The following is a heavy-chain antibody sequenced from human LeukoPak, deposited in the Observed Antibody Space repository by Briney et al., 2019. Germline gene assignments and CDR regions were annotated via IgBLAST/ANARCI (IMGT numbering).Heavy chain of an antibody. V-gene: IGHV4-34*01. D-gene: IGHD6-13*01. CDR1: GGSFSGYY. CDR2: INHSGST. Sequence: SETLSLTCAVYGGSFSGYYWSWIRQPPGKGLEWIGEINHSGSTNYNPSLKSRVTISVGTSKNQFSLKLSSVTAADTAVYYCARGRIAAAGTLAGWFDPWGQGTLVTVSS. J-gene: IGHJ5*02. CDR3: ARGRIAAAGTLAGWFDP.